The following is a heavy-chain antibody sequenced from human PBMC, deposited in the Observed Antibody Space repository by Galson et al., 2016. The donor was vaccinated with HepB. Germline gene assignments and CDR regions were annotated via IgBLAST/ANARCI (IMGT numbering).Heavy chain of an antibody. J-gene: IGHJ4*02. CDR3: AKDWMAMTLYYFDH. V-gene: IGHV3-23*01. D-gene: IGHD5-24*01. CDR2: ISGSGDRT. CDR1: GFTFSNYA. Sequence: SLRLSCAASGFTFSNYAMSWVRLAPGKGLEWVSGISGSGDRTYYADSVKGRFTISRDNSKNTLYLQMNSLRTGDTAVYYCAKDWMAMTLYYFDHWGQGTLVTVSS.